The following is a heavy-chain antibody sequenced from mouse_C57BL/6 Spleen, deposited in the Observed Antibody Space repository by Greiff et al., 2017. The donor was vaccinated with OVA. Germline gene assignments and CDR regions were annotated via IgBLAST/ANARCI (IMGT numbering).Heavy chain of an antibody. CDR2: IWRGGST. J-gene: IGHJ4*01. CDR1: GFSLTSYG. V-gene: IGHV2-5*01. CDR3: AATAQARYAMDY. Sequence: VQGVESGPGLVQPSQSLSITCTVSGFSLTSYGVHWVRQSPGKGLEWLGVIWRGGSTDYNAAFMSRLSITKDNSKSQVFFKMNSLQADDTAIYYCAATAQARYAMDYWGQGTSVTVSS. D-gene: IGHD3-2*02.